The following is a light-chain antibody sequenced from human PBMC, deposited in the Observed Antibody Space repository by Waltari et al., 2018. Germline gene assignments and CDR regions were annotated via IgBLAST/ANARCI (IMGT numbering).Light chain of an antibody. V-gene: IGLV2-23*02. CDR2: EVT. Sequence: SALTQPASVSGSPGKSITISCLCTRSAVGNYHLVSWYQQHPGKAPKLMIYEVTKRPSGVSNRFSGSKSGSTASLTISGLQAEDEADYYCCSYAGSNTLIFGGGTKLTVL. CDR1: RSAVGNYHL. J-gene: IGLJ2*01. CDR3: CSYAGSNTLI.